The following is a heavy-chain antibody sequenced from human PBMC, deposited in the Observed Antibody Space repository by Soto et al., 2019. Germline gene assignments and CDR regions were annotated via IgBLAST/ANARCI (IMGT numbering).Heavy chain of an antibody. CDR3: AKGSIKQWLVPHRY. D-gene: IGHD6-19*01. Sequence: GGSLRLSCAASGFTFSSYGMHWVRQAPGKGLEWVAVISYDGSNKYYAGSVKGRFTISRDNSKNTLYLQMNSLRAEDTAVYYCAKGSIKQWLVPHRYWGQGTLVTVSS. V-gene: IGHV3-30*18. J-gene: IGHJ4*02. CDR1: GFTFSSYG. CDR2: ISYDGSNK.